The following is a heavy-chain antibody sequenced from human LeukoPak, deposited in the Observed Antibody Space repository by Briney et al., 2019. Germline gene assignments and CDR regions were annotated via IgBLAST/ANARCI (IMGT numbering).Heavy chain of an antibody. CDR3: AREERQQLKYMRTFDI. CDR1: GYTFTSYG. D-gene: IGHD6-13*01. J-gene: IGHJ3*02. CDR2: ISAYNGNT. Sequence: APVNVSCKASGYTFTSYGISWVRQAPGQGLEWMGGISAYNGNTNYAQKLQGRVTMTTDTSTSTAYMELRSLRSDDTAVYYCAREERQQLKYMRTFDIWGQGTMVTVSS. V-gene: IGHV1-18*01.